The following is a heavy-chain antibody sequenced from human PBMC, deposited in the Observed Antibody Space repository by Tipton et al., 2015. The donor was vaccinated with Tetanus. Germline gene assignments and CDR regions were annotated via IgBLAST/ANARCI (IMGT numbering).Heavy chain of an antibody. V-gene: IGHV1-8*01. CDR2: MSPNSGNT. D-gene: IGHD6-19*01. CDR3: AYSSGWYPDFGY. Sequence: QLVQSGPEVKKPGASVKVSCKASGYSFTSYDINWVRQATGQGLEWMGWMSPNSGNTGYAQNFQGRVTMTRNTSISTAYMELSSLRSDDTAVYYCAYSSGWYPDFGYWGQGTLVTVSS. CDR1: GYSFTSYD. J-gene: IGHJ4*02.